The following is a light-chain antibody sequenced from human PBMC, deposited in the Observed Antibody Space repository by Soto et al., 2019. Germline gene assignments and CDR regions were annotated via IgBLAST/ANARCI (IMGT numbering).Light chain of an antibody. CDR3: QQYGSSPYT. J-gene: IGKJ2*01. CDR2: GAS. CDR1: QSVSSSY. Sequence: EIVLTQSPGTLSLSPGQRATLSCRASQSVSSSYLAWYQQKPGQAPRLLIYGASSRATGIPDRFSGSGSGTDFPLTISILEPEDFEVYYCQQYGSSPYTFRQGTKLEIK. V-gene: IGKV3-20*01.